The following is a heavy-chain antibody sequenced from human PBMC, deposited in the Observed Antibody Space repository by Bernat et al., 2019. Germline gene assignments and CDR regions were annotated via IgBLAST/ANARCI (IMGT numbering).Heavy chain of an antibody. CDR1: GFTFSSYG. CDR2: IWYDGSNK. V-gene: IGHV3-33*01. J-gene: IGHJ4*02. D-gene: IGHD3-22*01. Sequence: QVQLVESGGGVVQPGRSLRLSCAASGFTFSSYGMHWVRQAPGKGLEWVAVIWYDGSNKYYADSVKGRFTISRDNSKNTLYLQMNSRRAEDTAVYYCARDLYYDSSGYSDFDYWGQGTLVTVSS. CDR3: ARDLYYDSSGYSDFDY.